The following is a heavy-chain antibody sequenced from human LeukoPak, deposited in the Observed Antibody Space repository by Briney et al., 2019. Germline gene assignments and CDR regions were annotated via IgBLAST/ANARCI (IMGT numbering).Heavy chain of an antibody. CDR2: ISYDVGKK. J-gene: IGHJ6*04. D-gene: IGHD3-10*02. CDR3: AELGITMIGGV. Sequence: GGSLRLSCAASGFTFSSDGMHWVRQAPGKRLEWVAAISYDVGKKDYADSVNGRFTISRDNAKNSLYLQMNSLRAEDTAVYYCAELGITMIGGVWGKGTPVTISS. CDR1: GFTFSSDG. V-gene: IGHV3-30*18.